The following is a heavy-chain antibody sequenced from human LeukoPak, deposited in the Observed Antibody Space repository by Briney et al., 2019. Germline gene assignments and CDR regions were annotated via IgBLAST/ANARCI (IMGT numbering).Heavy chain of an antibody. CDR2: IRYDGSNK. CDR3: AKDNSVCLFDY. Sequence: GGSLRLSCAASGFTFSSYAMHWVRQAPGKGLEWVAFIRYDGSNKYYADSVKGRFTISRDNSKNTLYLQMNSLRAEDTAVYYCAKDNSVCLFDYWGQGTLVTVSS. D-gene: IGHD4-23*01. CDR1: GFTFSSYA. V-gene: IGHV3-30*02. J-gene: IGHJ4*02.